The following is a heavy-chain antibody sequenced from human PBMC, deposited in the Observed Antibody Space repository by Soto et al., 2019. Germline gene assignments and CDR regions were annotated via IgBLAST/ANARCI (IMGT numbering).Heavy chain of an antibody. V-gene: IGHV3-21*01. J-gene: IGHJ6*02. Sequence: SPTLPCSASGFTFSSYSMNWVRQAPGKGLEWVSSISSSSSYIYYADSVKGRFTISRDNAKNSLYLQMNSLRAEDTAVYYCAREYDILTGYYNRDYYYGMDVWGQGTTVTV. CDR2: ISSSSSYI. CDR1: GFTFSSYS. D-gene: IGHD3-9*01. CDR3: AREYDILTGYYNRDYYYGMDV.